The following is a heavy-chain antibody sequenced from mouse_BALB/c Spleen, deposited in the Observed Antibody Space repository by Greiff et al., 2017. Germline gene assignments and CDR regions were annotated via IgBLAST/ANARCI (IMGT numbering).Heavy chain of an antibody. V-gene: IGHV1-14*01. CDR1: GYTFTSYV. D-gene: IGHD2-4*01. CDR2: INPYNDGT. J-gene: IGHJ3*01. CDR3: ARDDYDRGFAY. Sequence: EVKVVESGPELVKPGASVKMSCKASGYTFTSYVMHWVKQKPGQGLEWIGYINPYNDGTKYNEKFKGKATLTSDKSSSTAYMELSSLTSEDSAVYYCARDDYDRGFAYWGQGTLVTVSA.